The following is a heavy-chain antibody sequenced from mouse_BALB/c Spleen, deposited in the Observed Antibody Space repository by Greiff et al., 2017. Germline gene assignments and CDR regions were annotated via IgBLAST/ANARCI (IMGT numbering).Heavy chain of an antibody. Sequence: VQLQESGAELAKPGASVKMSCKASGYTFTSYWMHWVKQRPGQGLEWIGYINPSTGYTEYNQKFKDKATLTADKSSSTAYMQLSSLTSEDSAVYYCARRALYYFDYWGQGTTLTVSS. V-gene: IGHV1-7*01. CDR3: ARRALYYFDY. J-gene: IGHJ2*01. CDR1: GYTFTSYW. CDR2: INPSTGYT.